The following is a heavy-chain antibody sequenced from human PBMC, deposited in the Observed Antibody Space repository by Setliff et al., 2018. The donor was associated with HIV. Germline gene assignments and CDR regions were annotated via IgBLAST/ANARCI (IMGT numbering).Heavy chain of an antibody. Sequence: GSLRLSCAASGFTFSSYSMYWVRQPPGKGLVWVSRINIDGGSTNYADSVKGRFTISRDNAKNTLYLQMNGLSAEDTAVYYCARDRFRGGVGTGLAEYWGQGTVVTVSS. J-gene: IGHJ4*02. CDR3: ARDRFRGGVGTGLAEY. CDR2: INIDGGST. D-gene: IGHD3-16*01. V-gene: IGHV3-74*01. CDR1: GFTFSSYS.